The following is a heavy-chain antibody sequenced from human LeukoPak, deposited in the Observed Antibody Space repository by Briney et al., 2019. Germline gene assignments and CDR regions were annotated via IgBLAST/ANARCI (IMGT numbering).Heavy chain of an antibody. Sequence: GGSLRLSCAASGFTFDDYAMHWVRQAPGKGLEWVSGISWNSGSIGYADSVKGRFTISRDNAKNSLYLQMNSLRAEDTALYYCAKDLTMIVSLPSNAFDIWGQGTMVTVSS. CDR3: AKDLTMIVSLPSNAFDI. CDR1: GFTFDDYA. D-gene: IGHD3-22*01. CDR2: ISWNSGSI. J-gene: IGHJ3*02. V-gene: IGHV3-9*01.